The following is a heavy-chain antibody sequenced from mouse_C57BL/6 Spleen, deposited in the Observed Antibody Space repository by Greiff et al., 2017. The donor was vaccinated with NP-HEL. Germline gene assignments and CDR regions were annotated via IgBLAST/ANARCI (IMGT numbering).Heavy chain of an antibody. CDR3: ARSYYYGSSYGYFDY. V-gene: IGHV1-82*01. CDR2: IYPGDGDT. J-gene: IGHJ2*01. Sequence: VQLQQSGPELVKPGASVKISCKASGYAFSSSWMNWVKQRPGKGLEWIGRIYPGDGDTNYNGKFKGTATLTADNSSSTAYMQLSSLTSEDSAVYFFARSYYYGSSYGYFDYWGQGTTLTVSS. CDR1: GYAFSSSW. D-gene: IGHD1-1*01.